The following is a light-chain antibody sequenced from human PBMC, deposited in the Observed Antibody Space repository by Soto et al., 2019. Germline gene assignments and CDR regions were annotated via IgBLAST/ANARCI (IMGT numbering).Light chain of an antibody. CDR2: DTS. CDR3: QQRVNWPLT. CDR1: QNVGSF. V-gene: IGKV3-11*01. J-gene: IGKJ4*01. Sequence: EIVLTQSPVTLSLSPGERATLSCRASQNVGSFLAWYQQIPGQAPRLLISDTSDRATGIPARFSGSGSGTDFTLTISPLEPEDFAVYYCQQRVNWPLTFGGGTKVDIK.